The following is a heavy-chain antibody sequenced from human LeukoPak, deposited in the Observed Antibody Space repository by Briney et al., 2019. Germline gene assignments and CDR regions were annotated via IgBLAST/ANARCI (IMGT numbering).Heavy chain of an antibody. Sequence: PGGSLRLPCAASGFTFSSYAMSWVRQAPGKGLEWVSAISGSGGSTYYADSVKGRFTISRDNSKNTLYLQMNSLRAEDTAVYYCAKDQDKRDFWSGYYLSDSFDYWGQGTLVTVSS. CDR1: GFTFSSYA. J-gene: IGHJ4*02. CDR3: AKDQDKRDFWSGYYLSDSFDY. V-gene: IGHV3-23*01. D-gene: IGHD3-3*01. CDR2: ISGSGGST.